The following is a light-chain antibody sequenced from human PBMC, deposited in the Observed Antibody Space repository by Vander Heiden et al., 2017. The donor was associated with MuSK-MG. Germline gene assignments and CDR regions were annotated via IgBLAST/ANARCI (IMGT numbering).Light chain of an antibody. CDR2: DVN. CDR3: SSYTSISCLV. J-gene: IGLJ3*02. Sequence: SALNQAASVTASVGESINISCTGTSSGIGGYNYVSWYQQHPGNAPKLMFYDVNNRPSGLSSRFSGSKSGNTASLTISGLQAEDEADYYCSSYTSISCLVFGGGTKLTVL. V-gene: IGLV2-14*01. CDR1: SSGIGGYNY.